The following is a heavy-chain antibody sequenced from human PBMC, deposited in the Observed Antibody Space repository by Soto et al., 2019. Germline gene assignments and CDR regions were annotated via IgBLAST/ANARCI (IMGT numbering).Heavy chain of an antibody. CDR3: ARLSITIFGVVTYYYYGMDV. V-gene: IGHV4-59*08. CDR1: GGSISSYY. Sequence: SSETLSLTCTVSGGSISSYYWSWIRQPPGKGLEWIGYIYYSGSTNYNPSLKSRVTISVDTSKNQFSLKLSSVTAADTAVYYCARLSITIFGVVTYYYYGMDVWGQRTTVTVSS. CDR2: IYYSGST. D-gene: IGHD3-3*01. J-gene: IGHJ6*02.